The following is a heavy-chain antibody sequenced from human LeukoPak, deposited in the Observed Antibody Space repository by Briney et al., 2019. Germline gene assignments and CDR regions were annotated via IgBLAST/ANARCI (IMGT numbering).Heavy chain of an antibody. CDR3: ARLGYYYGSGSYYHNWFDP. CDR2: INHSGST. J-gene: IGHJ5*02. V-gene: IGHV4-34*01. D-gene: IGHD3-10*01. CDR1: GGSFSGYY. Sequence: SETLSLTCAVYGGSFSGYYWSWIRQPPGKGLEWIGEINHSGSTNYNPSLKSRVTISVDTSKNQFSLKLSSVTAADTAVHYCARLGYYYGSGSYYHNWFDPWGQGTLVTVSS.